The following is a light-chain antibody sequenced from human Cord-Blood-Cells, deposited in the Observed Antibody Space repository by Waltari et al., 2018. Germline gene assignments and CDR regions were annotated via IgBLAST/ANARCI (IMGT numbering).Light chain of an antibody. CDR3: QQSYSTPLT. CDR2: AAS. V-gene: IGKV1-39*01. J-gene: IGKJ4*01. CDR1: QSISSY. Sequence: DIQMTQSPSSLSASVGYRVTITCRASQSISSYLNWYQQKPGKAPKLLIYAASSLQSGFPSRFSGSGSGTDFTLTISSLQPEDFATYYCQQSYSTPLTFGGGTKVEIK.